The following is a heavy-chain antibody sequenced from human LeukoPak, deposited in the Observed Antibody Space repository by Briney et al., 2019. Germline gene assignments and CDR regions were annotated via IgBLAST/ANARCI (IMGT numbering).Heavy chain of an antibody. CDR3: ARSSNIAARPGLVDY. D-gene: IGHD6-6*01. V-gene: IGHV1-69*13. CDR1: GGTFSSYA. Sequence: ASVKVSCKASGGTFSSYAISWVRQAPGQGLEWMGGIIPIFGTANYAQKFQGRVTITADESTSTAYMELSSLRSEGTAVYYCARSSNIAARPGLVDYWGQGTLVTVSS. J-gene: IGHJ4*02. CDR2: IIPIFGTA.